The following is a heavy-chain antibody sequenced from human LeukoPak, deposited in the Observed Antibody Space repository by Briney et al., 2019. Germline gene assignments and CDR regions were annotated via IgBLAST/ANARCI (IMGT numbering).Heavy chain of an antibody. J-gene: IGHJ3*02. CDR2: INPNSGGT. CDR1: GYTFTGYY. Sequence: ASVKVSCKASGYTFTGYYMHWVRQAPGQGLEWMGWINPNSGGTNYAQKFQGWVTMTRDTSISTAYMELSRLRSDDTAVYYCARDRHIAVAGRPPADAFDIWAKGQWSPSLQ. D-gene: IGHD6-19*01. CDR3: ARDRHIAVAGRPPADAFDI. V-gene: IGHV1-2*04.